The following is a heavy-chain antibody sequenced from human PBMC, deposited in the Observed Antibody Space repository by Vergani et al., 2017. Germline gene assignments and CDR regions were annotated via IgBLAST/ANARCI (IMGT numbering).Heavy chain of an antibody. Sequence: EVQLLESGGGLVQPGGSLRLSCAASGFTFSSYAMSWVRQAPGKGVEWVSAISGSGGSTYYADSVKGRFTISRDNSKNTLYLQMNSLRAEDTAVYYCAKACLPIGLVPAAIRSWFDPWGQGTLVTVSS. CDR3: AKACLPIGLVPAAIRSWFDP. D-gene: IGHD2-2*02. V-gene: IGHV3-23*01. CDR1: GFTFSSYA. CDR2: ISGSGGST. J-gene: IGHJ5*02.